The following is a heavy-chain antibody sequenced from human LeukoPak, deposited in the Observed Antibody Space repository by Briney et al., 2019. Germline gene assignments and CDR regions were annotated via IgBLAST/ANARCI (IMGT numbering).Heavy chain of an antibody. V-gene: IGHV3-30*18. CDR3: AKAYPDFGDRAYYYGMDV. CDR1: GFSLSAYG. D-gene: IGHD4/OR15-4a*01. Sequence: GGSLRLSCAASGFSLSAYGMHWVRQAPGKGLEWVAVISFDGSNTYYADSVKGRFTISRDNSQNTLFLQMISLRAEDTAVYHCAKAYPDFGDRAYYYGMDVWGPGTTVTVSS. CDR2: ISFDGSNT. J-gene: IGHJ6*02.